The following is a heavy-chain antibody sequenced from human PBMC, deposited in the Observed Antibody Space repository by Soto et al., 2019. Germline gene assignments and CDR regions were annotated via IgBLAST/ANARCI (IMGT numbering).Heavy chain of an antibody. V-gene: IGHV3-48*02. CDR1: GFTFSSYS. D-gene: IGHD2-2*01. J-gene: IGHJ3*02. CDR3: ARDQCSSTSCYFNPAFDI. CDR2: ISSSSSTI. Sequence: GGSLRLSCAASGFTFSSYSMNWVRQAPGKGLEWVSYISSSSSTIYYADSVKGRFTISRDNAKNSLYLQMNSLRDEDTAVYYCARDQCSSTSCYFNPAFDIWGQGTMVTVSS.